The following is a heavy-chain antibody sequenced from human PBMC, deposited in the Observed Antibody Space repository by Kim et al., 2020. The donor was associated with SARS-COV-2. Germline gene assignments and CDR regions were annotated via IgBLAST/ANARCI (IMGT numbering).Heavy chain of an antibody. CDR1: GYIFTNYG. CDR2: INTKTGNP. CDR3: ARWFEMNGMDV. J-gene: IGHJ6*02. V-gene: IGHV7-4-1*02. Sequence: ASVKVSCKASGYIFTNYGIHWVRQAPGRGLEWMGWINTKTGNPSYDQGFTGRFVFSLDTSVNTAYLQISSLEAADTAVYYCARWFEMNGMDVWGQGTTVT. D-gene: IGHD3-10*01.